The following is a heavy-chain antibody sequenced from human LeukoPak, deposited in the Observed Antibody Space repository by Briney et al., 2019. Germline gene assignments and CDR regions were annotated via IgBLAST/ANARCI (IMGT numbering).Heavy chain of an antibody. Sequence: GESLRLSCAASGFTISSGSLNGCRQAPGEGLEEVSYISGSSSSIKYADSVKGRFTISRDNSKNPLYLQMNCLTAEDTAVYYCATDYDRSGYYIDLDYWGQGTLVTVSS. J-gene: IGHJ4*02. CDR3: ATDYDRSGYYIDLDY. CDR1: GFTISSGS. D-gene: IGHD3-22*01. V-gene: IGHV3-48*04. CDR2: ISGSSSSI.